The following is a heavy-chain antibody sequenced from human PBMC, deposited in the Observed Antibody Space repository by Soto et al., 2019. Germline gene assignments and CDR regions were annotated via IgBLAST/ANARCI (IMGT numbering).Heavy chain of an antibody. Sequence: QVQLRQSGPRLARPSGTLSLTCVVSGDSISSTHWWTWVRQTPGTGLEWIGEVYHTGSTKYNPSLTTRVTISLDKSNTQFSLNLKSLTAADTAVYYCATLPPRIVVTILPIPSWGQGTQVTVSS. CDR2: VYHTGST. J-gene: IGHJ4*02. V-gene: IGHV4-4*02. D-gene: IGHD2-21*01. CDR1: GDSISSTHW. CDR3: ATLPPRIVVTILPIPS.